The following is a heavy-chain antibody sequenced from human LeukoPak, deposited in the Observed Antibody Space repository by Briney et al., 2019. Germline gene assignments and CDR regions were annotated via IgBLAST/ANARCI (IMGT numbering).Heavy chain of an antibody. CDR3: ARAPYGSGTFYDY. V-gene: IGHV3-66*01. CDR2: TYSGGTT. D-gene: IGHD3-10*01. Sequence: GGSLRLSCAASGFTFSTFAMNWVRQAPGKGLEWVSVTYSGGTTYYADSVKDRFTISRDNSKNTLYLLMNSLRAEDTAVYYCARAPYGSGTFYDYWGQGTLVTVSS. J-gene: IGHJ4*02. CDR1: GFTFSTFA.